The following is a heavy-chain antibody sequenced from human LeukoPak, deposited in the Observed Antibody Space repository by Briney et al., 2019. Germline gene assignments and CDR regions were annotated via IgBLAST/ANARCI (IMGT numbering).Heavy chain of an antibody. Sequence: LSETQSLTCSVSGASISGGTYYWGWIRQPPGKGLEWIGSIYYTGSTYDNPSLKSRVTISVDTSKNQFSLKLSSVTAADTAVYYCARRGGSGRAFDYWGQGTLVTVSS. D-gene: IGHD1-26*01. J-gene: IGHJ4*02. CDR2: IYYTGST. V-gene: IGHV4-39*01. CDR1: GASISGGTYY. CDR3: ARRGGSGRAFDY.